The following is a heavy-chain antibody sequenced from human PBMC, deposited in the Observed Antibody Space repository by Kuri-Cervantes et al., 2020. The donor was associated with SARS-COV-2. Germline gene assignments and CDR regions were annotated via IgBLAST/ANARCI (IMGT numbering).Heavy chain of an antibody. D-gene: IGHD2-8*02. Sequence: GGSLGLSCVVSGFTFSSYGMHWVRQAPGKGLEWVALISYDGSNKYYADSVQGRFTISRDNSKNTLYLQMSSLRAEDTAVFYCARGVGYTQPFDSWGQGTLVTVSS. J-gene: IGHJ4*02. CDR2: ISYDGSNK. CDR3: ARGVGYTQPFDS. CDR1: GFTFSSYG. V-gene: IGHV3-30*03.